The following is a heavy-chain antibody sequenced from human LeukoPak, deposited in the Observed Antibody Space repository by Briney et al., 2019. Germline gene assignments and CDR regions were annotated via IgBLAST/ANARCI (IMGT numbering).Heavy chain of an antibody. V-gene: IGHV1-18*01. CDR1: GYTFTSYG. D-gene: IGHD6-19*01. Sequence: GASVKVSCKASGYTFTSYGISWVRQAPGQGLEWMGWISAYNGNTNYAQKLQGRVTMTTDTSTSTAYMELRSLRSDDTAVYYCARSLVVGYSSGWSHTDAFDIWGQGTMVTVSS. CDR3: ARSLVVGYSSGWSHTDAFDI. J-gene: IGHJ3*02. CDR2: ISAYNGNT.